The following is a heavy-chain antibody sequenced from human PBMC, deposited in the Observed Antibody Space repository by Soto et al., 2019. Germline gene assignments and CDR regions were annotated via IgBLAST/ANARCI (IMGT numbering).Heavy chain of an antibody. V-gene: IGHV1-3*01. J-gene: IGHJ4*02. CDR1: GYTFTSYG. CDR3: ARAPGGPGIAEY. D-gene: IGHD6-13*01. Sequence: ASVKVSCKASGYTFTSYGMHWVRQAPGQRLEWMGWINAGNGNTKYSQKFQGRVTITRYTSASTAYMELSSLRSEDTAVYYCARAPGGPGIAEYWGQGTLVTVPS. CDR2: INAGNGNT.